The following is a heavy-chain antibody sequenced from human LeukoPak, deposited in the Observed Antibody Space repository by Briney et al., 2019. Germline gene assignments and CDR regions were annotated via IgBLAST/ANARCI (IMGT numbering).Heavy chain of an antibody. CDR3: ARGRVAYSAYYFDY. D-gene: IGHD2-15*01. CDR1: GVSITNYF. J-gene: IGHJ4*02. Sequence: SETLSLTCTVSGVSITNYFWSWIRQPPGKGLEWIGYIYYTGSTNYKPSLRSRVTISVDTSTNQFSLRLRSLTAADTAVYYCARGRVAYSAYYFDYWGQGTLVTVSS. CDR2: IYYTGST. V-gene: IGHV4-59*01.